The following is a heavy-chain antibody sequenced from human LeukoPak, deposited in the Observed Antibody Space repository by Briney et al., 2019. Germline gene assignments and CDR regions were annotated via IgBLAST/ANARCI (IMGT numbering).Heavy chain of an antibody. J-gene: IGHJ1*01. Sequence: PGGSLTLSCITSGFTFADFDMSWIRQAPGKGLEWVGFIRARRHGSTAESAASVKGRFTFSRDDYTSIAYLQMNSLNTEDTGVYYCARGGDGDHGEGQNLQQWRQGTLVTVSS. CDR3: ARGGDGDHGEGQNLQQ. CDR1: GFTFADFD. CDR2: IRARRHGSTA. D-gene: IGHD4-17*01. V-gene: IGHV3-49*03.